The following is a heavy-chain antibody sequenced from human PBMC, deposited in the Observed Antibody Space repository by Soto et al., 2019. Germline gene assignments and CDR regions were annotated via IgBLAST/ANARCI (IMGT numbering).Heavy chain of an antibody. J-gene: IGHJ3*02. Sequence: QVQLQESGPGLVKPSETLSLTCTVSGGSISSYYWSWIRQPPGKGLEWIGSIYYSGSTNYNPSLTSRVTIAVDTAKNQFSLKLSSVTAADTAVYYCARVWGGAFDIWGQGTMVTVSS. D-gene: IGHD3-10*01. V-gene: IGHV4-59*01. CDR2: IYYSGST. CDR1: GGSISSYY. CDR3: ARVWGGAFDI.